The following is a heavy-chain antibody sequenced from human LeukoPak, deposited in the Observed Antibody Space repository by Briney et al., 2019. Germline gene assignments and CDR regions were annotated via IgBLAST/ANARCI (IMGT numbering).Heavy chain of an antibody. D-gene: IGHD3-22*01. CDR3: AKADDYYDTSGYFSFDS. V-gene: IGHV3-23*01. Sequence: PGESLRLSCAASEFTFSNYAMSWVRQAPGKGLEWVSTISGYGGTTYFADSVKGRFTISRDNSKNTLYLQMNSLTAEDTAAYYCAKADDYYDTSGYFSFDSWGQGTLVTVSS. J-gene: IGHJ4*02. CDR1: EFTFSNYA. CDR2: ISGYGGTT.